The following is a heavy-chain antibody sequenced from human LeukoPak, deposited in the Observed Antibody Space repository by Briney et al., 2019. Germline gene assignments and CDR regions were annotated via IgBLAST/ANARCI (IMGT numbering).Heavy chain of an antibody. D-gene: IGHD5-12*01. CDR2: ISSGSTYI. CDR1: GFTFSSYR. CDR3: ARDLGSGYVFFDY. J-gene: IGHJ4*02. Sequence: GGSLRLSCAASGFTFSSYRMNWVRQAPGRGLERVSSISSGSTYINYADSVKGRFTISRDNAKTSLYLQMNSLRAEDTAVYYCARDLGSGYVFFDYWGQGTLVTVSS. V-gene: IGHV3-21*01.